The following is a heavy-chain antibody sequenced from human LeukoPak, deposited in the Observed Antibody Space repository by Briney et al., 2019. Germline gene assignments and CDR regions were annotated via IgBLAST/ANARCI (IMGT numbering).Heavy chain of an antibody. D-gene: IGHD4-23*01. Sequence: QPGGSLRLSCAASGFTFDDYAMHWVRQAPGKGLEWVSGISWNSGSIGYADSVKGRFTISRDNAKNSLYLQMNSLRAEDTALYYCAKAYGGSGFVFGYWGQGTLVTVSS. CDR2: ISWNSGSI. CDR3: AKAYGGSGFVFGY. CDR1: GFTFDDYA. J-gene: IGHJ4*02. V-gene: IGHV3-9*01.